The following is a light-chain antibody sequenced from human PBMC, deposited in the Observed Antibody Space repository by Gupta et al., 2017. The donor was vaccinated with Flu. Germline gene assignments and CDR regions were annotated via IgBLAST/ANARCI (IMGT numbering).Light chain of an antibody. CDR1: QSVSSSY. CDR2: GAL. J-gene: IGKJ1*01. Sequence: ESVSTQCQASLPMAPGERATLSCRASQSVSSSYLAWYPQKPGQAPRLLIYGALRRATGIPDRFSGTGSGTDFTLTISRLEPEDFAVYYCQQYGNSPWTFGQGTKVEIK. CDR3: QQYGNSPWT. V-gene: IGKV3-20*01.